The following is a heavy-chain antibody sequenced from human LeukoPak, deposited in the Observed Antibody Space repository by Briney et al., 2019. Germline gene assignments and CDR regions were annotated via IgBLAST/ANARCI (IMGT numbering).Heavy chain of an antibody. Sequence: SQTLSLTCTVSGGSISSGGYYWSWIRQHPGKGLEWIGYIYYSGSTYYNSSLKSRVTISVDTSKNQFSLKLSSVTAADTAVYYCARGGSSRVGYFDYWGQGTLVTVSS. CDR1: GGSISSGGYY. J-gene: IGHJ4*02. CDR3: ARGGSSRVGYFDY. D-gene: IGHD1-26*01. V-gene: IGHV4-31*03. CDR2: IYYSGST.